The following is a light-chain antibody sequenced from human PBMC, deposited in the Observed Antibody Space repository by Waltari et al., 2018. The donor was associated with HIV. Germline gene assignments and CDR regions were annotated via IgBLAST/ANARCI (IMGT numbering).Light chain of an antibody. V-gene: IGLV3-19*01. J-gene: IGLJ1*01. CDR1: SLRSYY. Sequence: SSELTQDPDVSVALGQTLKITCQGASLRSYYSNWYQQKPGQAPVLVLHGKNSRPSGVPDRFSGASSGSTASLTITGAQAEDEAVYYCHSRDSSGNSYVFGNGTQVTVL. CDR2: GKN. CDR3: HSRDSSGNSYV.